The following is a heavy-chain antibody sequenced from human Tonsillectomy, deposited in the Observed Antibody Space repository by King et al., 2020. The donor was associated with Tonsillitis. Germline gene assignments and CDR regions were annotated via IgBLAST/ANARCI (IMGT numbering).Heavy chain of an antibody. J-gene: IGHJ4*02. CDR2: ISGSGGNT. Sequence: EVQLVESGGGLVQPGGSLRLSCAASGFSFSSYAMSWVRQAPGKGLEWVSVISGSGGNTYYSDSVKGRFTISRDNSKNTLYLQMNSLRSDDTAVYYCAKDLTYSSGWHFGLGGVDYWGQGTLVTVSS. D-gene: IGHD6-19*01. CDR1: GFSFSSYA. V-gene: IGHV3-23*04. CDR3: AKDLTYSSGWHFGLGGVDY.